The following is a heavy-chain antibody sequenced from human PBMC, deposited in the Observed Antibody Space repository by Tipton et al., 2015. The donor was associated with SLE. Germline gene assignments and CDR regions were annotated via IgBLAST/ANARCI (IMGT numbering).Heavy chain of an antibody. V-gene: IGHV4-39*07. CDR3: ARRLGYSSSWYGYNWFDP. D-gene: IGHD6-13*01. CDR2: IYYSGST. CDR1: GGSISSSSYY. J-gene: IGHJ5*02. Sequence: TLSLTCTVSGGSISSSSYYWGWIRRPPGKGLEWIGSIYYSGSTYYNPSLKSRVTISVDTSKNQFSLKLSSVTAADTAVYYCARRLGYSSSWYGYNWFDPWGQGTLVTVSS.